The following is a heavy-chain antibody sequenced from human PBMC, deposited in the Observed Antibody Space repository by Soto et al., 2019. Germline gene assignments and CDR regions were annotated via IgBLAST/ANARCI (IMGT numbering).Heavy chain of an antibody. J-gene: IGHJ6*02. CDR2: IYYSGST. Sequence: SETLSLTCTVSGGSISSYYWSWIRQPPGKGLEWIGYIYYSGSTNYNPSLKSRVTISVDTSKNQFSLKLSSVTAADTAVYYCARDGFLDRYCSGGSCSRPIYGMDVWGQGTTVTVSS. D-gene: IGHD2-15*01. V-gene: IGHV4-59*01. CDR3: ARDGFLDRYCSGGSCSRPIYGMDV. CDR1: GGSISSYY.